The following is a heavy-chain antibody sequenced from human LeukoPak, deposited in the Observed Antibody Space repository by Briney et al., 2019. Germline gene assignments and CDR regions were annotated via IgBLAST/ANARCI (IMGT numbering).Heavy chain of an antibody. CDR2: INTDGSNT. J-gene: IGHJ4*02. CDR1: GFTVSTNY. Sequence: GGSLRLSCAASGFTVSTNYLTWVRQAPGKGLVWVSRINTDGSNTGYADSVKGRFTISRDNAKNTLFLQMNSLRAEDTAVYYCARERPMVRGVIDYWGQGTLVTVSS. V-gene: IGHV3-74*01. D-gene: IGHD3-10*01. CDR3: ARERPMVRGVIDY.